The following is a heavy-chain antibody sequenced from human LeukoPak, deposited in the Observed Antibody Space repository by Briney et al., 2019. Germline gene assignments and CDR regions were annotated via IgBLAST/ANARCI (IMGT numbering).Heavy chain of an antibody. CDR3: TRPPFI. V-gene: IGHV5-51*01. Sequence: GESLQISFKGSGYTFTTNWIGWVRPMPGQALEWMGIIYPADSDTRYSPSFQGQVTISVDKSISTAYLQWSSLKASDTAMYYCTRPPFIWGQGTMVTVSS. J-gene: IGHJ3*02. CDR1: GYTFTTNW. CDR2: IYPADSDT.